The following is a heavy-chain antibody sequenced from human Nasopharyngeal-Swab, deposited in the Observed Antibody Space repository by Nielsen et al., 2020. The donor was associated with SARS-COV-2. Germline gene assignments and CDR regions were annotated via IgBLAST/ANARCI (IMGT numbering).Heavy chain of an antibody. CDR2: IYSRGET. Sequence: GGSLRLSREVSGFTVSYNYMSWVRQAPGKGLEWVAVIYSRGETHYTDSVRGRFTISRDNSKNMVNLQLNSLRAEDTAVYYCARAGLSSWHFDYWGQGTLVTVSS. CDR3: ARAGLSSWHFDY. CDR1: GFTVSYNY. V-gene: IGHV3-53*01. D-gene: IGHD6-13*01. J-gene: IGHJ4*02.